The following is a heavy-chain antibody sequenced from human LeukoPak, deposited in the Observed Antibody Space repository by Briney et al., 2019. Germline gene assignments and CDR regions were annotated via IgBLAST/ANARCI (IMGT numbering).Heavy chain of an antibody. J-gene: IGHJ3*02. D-gene: IGHD3-10*01. CDR2: INWNGGST. Sequence: PGGSLRLSFAASGFTFDDYGMSWVRQAPGKGLEWVSGINWNGGSTGYADSVKGRFTISRDNAKNSLYLQMNSLRAEDTALYHCARGRENMVRGVIIPGTFDIWGQGTMVTVSS. CDR1: GFTFDDYG. V-gene: IGHV3-20*02. CDR3: ARGRENMVRGVIIPGTFDI.